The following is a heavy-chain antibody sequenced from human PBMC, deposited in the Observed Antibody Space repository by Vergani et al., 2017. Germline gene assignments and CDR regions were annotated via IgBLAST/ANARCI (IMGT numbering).Heavy chain of an antibody. CDR1: GFTFSSYA. J-gene: IGHJ4*02. CDR3: ARDRSGYYLGPFDY. D-gene: IGHD3-22*01. CDR2: ISYDGSNK. Sequence: VQLLESGGGLVQPGGSLRLSCAASGFTFSSYAMHWVRQAPGKGLEWVAVISYDGSNKYYADSVKGRFTISRDNSKNTLYLQMNSLRAEDTAVYYCARDRSGYYLGPFDYWGQGTLVTVSS. V-gene: IGHV3-30-3*01.